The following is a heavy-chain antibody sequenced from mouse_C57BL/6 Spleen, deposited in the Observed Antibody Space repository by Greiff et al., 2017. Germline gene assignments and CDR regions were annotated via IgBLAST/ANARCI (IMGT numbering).Heavy chain of an antibody. CDR1: GYTFTSYG. Sequence: VQLKQSGAELARPGASVKLSCKASGYTFTSYGISWVKQRTGQGLEWIGEIYPRSGNTYYNEKFKGKATLTADKSSSTAYMELRSLTSEDSAVYFCAREGGGNYRFYLDYWGQGTTLTVSS. CDR3: AREGGGNYRFYLDY. J-gene: IGHJ2*01. D-gene: IGHD2-14*01. V-gene: IGHV1-81*01. CDR2: IYPRSGNT.